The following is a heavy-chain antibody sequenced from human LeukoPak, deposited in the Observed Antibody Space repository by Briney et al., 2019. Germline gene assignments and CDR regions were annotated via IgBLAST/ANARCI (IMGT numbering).Heavy chain of an antibody. J-gene: IGHJ4*02. D-gene: IGHD6-13*01. Sequence: PGRSLRLSCAASGFTFDDYAMHWVRQAPGKGREGVSGISWNSGSIGYADSVKGRFTISRDNAKNSLYLQMNSLRAEDTALYYCAKDIAAAGPFDYWGQGTLVTVSS. CDR3: AKDIAAAGPFDY. V-gene: IGHV3-9*01. CDR1: GFTFDDYA. CDR2: ISWNSGSI.